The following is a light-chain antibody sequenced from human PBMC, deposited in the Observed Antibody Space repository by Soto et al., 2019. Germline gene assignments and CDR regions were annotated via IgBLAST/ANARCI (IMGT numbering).Light chain of an antibody. CDR2: GNR. J-gene: IGLJ3*02. V-gene: IGLV1-40*01. CDR3: SSYASGSTWL. Sequence: QSVLTQPPSVSGAPGQRVTLSCTGNSSNLGAGYDVHWYQQLPGAAPKLVIFGNRNRPSGVPERFSGSKSGTSASLAITGLQAEDEADYYCSSYASGSTWLFGGGTKLTVL. CDR1: SSNLGAGYD.